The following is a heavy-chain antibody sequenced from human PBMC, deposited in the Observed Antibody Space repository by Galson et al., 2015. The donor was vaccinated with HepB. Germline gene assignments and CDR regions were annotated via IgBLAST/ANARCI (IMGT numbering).Heavy chain of an antibody. CDR2: ISAYNGNT. J-gene: IGHJ4*02. CDR1: GYTFTSYG. D-gene: IGHD6-13*01. Sequence: SVKVSCKASGYTFTSYGISWVRQAPGQGLEWMGWISAYNGNTNYAQKLQGRVTMTTDTSTSTAYMELRSLRSDDTAVYYCARAYSSSWYGEVDYWGQGTLVTVSS. V-gene: IGHV1-18*01. CDR3: ARAYSSSWYGEVDY.